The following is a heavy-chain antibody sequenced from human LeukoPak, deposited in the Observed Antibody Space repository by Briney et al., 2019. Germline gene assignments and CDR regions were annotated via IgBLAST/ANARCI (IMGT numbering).Heavy chain of an antibody. D-gene: IGHD3-10*01. CDR1: GGSVSSGSYY. CDR2: IYTSGST. Sequence: PSETLSLTCTVSGGSVSSGSYYWSWIRQPAGTGLEWIGRIYTSGSTNYNPSLKSRVTISVDTSKNQFSLKLSSVTAADTAVYYCARSPMVRGVISIFDYWGQGTLVTVSS. V-gene: IGHV4-61*02. J-gene: IGHJ4*02. CDR3: ARSPMVRGVISIFDY.